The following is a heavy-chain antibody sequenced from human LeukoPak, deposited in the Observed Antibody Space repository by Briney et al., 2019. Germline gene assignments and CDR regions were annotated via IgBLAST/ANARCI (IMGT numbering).Heavy chain of an antibody. Sequence: PGGSLRLSCAASGFTFKDFYMSWVRQAPGKGLEWVSYINHLGSQTDYADSVKGRSTISRDNAENSLSLQMNNLSVDDTAVYYCVRARFTTFVYYWGQGTLVTVSS. CDR1: GFTFKDFY. CDR2: INHLGSQT. CDR3: VRARFTTFVYY. V-gene: IGHV3-11*05. J-gene: IGHJ4*02. D-gene: IGHD1-14*01.